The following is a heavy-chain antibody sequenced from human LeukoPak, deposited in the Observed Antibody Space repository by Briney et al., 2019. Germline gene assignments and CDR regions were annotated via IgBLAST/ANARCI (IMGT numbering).Heavy chain of an antibody. CDR3: TRKYG. J-gene: IGHJ4*02. Sequence: GGSLRLSCAASGLTFSKHAMSWVRQAPGKGLEWVGFIRSKAYGGTTEYAASVKGRFTISRDDSKSIAYLQMNSLKTEDTAVYYCTRKYGWGQGTLVTVSS. D-gene: IGHD4-17*01. V-gene: IGHV3-49*04. CDR1: GLTFSKHA. CDR2: IRSKAYGGTT.